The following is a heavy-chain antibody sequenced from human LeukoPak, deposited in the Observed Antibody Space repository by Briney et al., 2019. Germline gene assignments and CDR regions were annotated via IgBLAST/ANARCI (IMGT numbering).Heavy chain of an antibody. V-gene: IGHV3-21*01. CDR2: ISSSSSYI. J-gene: IGHJ4*02. CDR1: GFTFSTYA. CDR3: ARDPGIAVGVKHFDY. Sequence: GRSLRLSCAASGFTFSTYAMHWVRQAPGKGLEWVSSISSSSSYIYYADSVKGRFTISRDNAKNSLYLQMNSLRAEDTAVYYCARDPGIAVGVKHFDYWGQGTLVTVSS. D-gene: IGHD6-19*01.